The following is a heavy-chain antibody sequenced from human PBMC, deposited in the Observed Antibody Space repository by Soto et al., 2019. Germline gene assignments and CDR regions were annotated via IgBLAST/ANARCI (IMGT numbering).Heavy chain of an antibody. D-gene: IGHD6-13*01. CDR2: IDWDDDK. Sequence: SGPTLVNPTQTLTLTCTFSGFSLSTSGMCVSWIRQPPGNALEWLALIDWDDDKYYSTSLKTRLTISKDTSKTQVVLTMTNMDPVDTATYYCARIVVAAAGPTSANYYYYGMDVWGQGTTVTVSS. CDR3: ARIVVAAAGPTSANYYYYGMDV. J-gene: IGHJ6*02. V-gene: IGHV2-70*01. CDR1: GFSLSTSGMC.